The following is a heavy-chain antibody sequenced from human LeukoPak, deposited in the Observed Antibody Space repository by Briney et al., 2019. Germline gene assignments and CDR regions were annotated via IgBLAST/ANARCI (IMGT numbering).Heavy chain of an antibody. CDR3: AKDRTTN. CDR2: ISGSGDST. Sequence: GGSLRLSCAASGFTFSTYWMTWVRQAPGKGLEWVSGISGSGDSTYYADSVKGRFTIFRDNSESTLFLQMNSLRAEDTAVYYCAKDRTTNWGQGTLVTVSS. D-gene: IGHD1/OR15-1a*01. CDR1: GFTFSTYW. V-gene: IGHV3-23*01. J-gene: IGHJ4*02.